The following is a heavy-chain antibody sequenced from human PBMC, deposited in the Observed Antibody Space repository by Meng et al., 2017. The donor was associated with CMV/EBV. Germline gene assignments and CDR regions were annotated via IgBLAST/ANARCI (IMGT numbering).Heavy chain of an antibody. V-gene: IGHV3-23*01. CDR2: ISGSGGRT. J-gene: IGHJ4*02. D-gene: IGHD4-17*01. Sequence: AAAGISFSSNAMRRVRQDPGKGRKWVSAISGSGGRTYYADSVKGRFTISRDNSKNTLYLQMNSLRAEDTAVYYCAKGGDGDYVYFDYWGQGTLVTVSS. CDR3: AKGGDGDYVYFDY. CDR1: GISFSSNA.